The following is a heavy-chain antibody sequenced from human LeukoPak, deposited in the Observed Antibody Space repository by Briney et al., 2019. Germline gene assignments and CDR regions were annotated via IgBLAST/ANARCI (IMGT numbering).Heavy chain of an antibody. CDR3: ARDRSDYYYGMDV. CDR1: GFTFSSYA. V-gene: IGHV3-30-3*01. J-gene: IGHJ6*02. CDR2: ISYDGSNK. Sequence: GGSLRLSCAASGFTFSSYAMHWVRQAPGKGLGWVAVISYDGSNKYYADSVKGRFTISRDNSKNTLYLQMNSLRAEDTAVYYCARDRSDYYYGMDVWGQGTTVTVSS.